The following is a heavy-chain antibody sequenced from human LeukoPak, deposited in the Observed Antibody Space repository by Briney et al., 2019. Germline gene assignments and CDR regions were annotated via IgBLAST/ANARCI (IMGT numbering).Heavy chain of an antibody. CDR2: IRYDGSNK. CDR1: GFTFSSYG. V-gene: IGHV3-30*02. J-gene: IGHJ4*02. D-gene: IGHD1-26*01. CDR3: AKDPVGATRPGYFDY. Sequence: GGSLRLSCAASGFTFSSYGMHWVRQAPGKGLEWVAFIRYDGSNKYYADSVKGRFTISRDNSKNTLYLQMNSLRAEDTAVYYCAKDPVGATRPGYFDYWGQGTLVTVSS.